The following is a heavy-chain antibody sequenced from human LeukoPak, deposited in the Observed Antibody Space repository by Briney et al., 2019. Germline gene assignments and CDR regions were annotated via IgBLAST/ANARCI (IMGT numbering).Heavy chain of an antibody. D-gene: IGHD3-16*01. Sequence: SETLSLTCTVSGGSISSYYWSWIRQPAGKGLEWIGRIYTSGSTNYNPSLKSRVTMSVDTSKNQFSLKLNSLTTADTAVYYCTRGAGWLIDYWGQGILVTVSS. CDR3: TRGAGWLIDY. CDR2: IYTSGST. CDR1: GGSISSYY. V-gene: IGHV4-4*07. J-gene: IGHJ4*02.